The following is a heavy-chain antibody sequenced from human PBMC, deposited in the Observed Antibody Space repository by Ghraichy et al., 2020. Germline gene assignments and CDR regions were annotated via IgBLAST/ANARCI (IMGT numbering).Heavy chain of an antibody. CDR3: ARGYYDLLTGYYV. D-gene: IGHD3-9*01. CDR2: ISSSGGSK. Sequence: GGSLRLSCAASGFTLSNYFMHWVRQAPGKGLEYVSGISSSGGSKSYGSSVKGRFTISRDNSKNTLYLQMGSLRAEDTAVYYCARGYYDLLTGYYVWGQGTLVTVSS. CDR1: GFTLSNYF. V-gene: IGHV3-64*01. J-gene: IGHJ4*02.